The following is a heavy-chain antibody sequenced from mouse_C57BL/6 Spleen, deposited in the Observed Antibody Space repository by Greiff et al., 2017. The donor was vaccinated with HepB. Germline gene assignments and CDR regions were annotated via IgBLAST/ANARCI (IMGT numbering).Heavy chain of an antibody. CDR2: IYPGSGNT. CDR3: ARGTTVPLYAMDY. CDR1: GYTFTDYY. V-gene: IGHV1-76*01. Sequence: QVQLQQSGAELVRPGASVKLSCKASGYTFTDYYINWVKQRPGQGLEWIARIYPGSGNTYYNEKFKGKATLTAEKSSSTAYMQLSSLTSEDSAVYFCARGTTVPLYAMDYWGQGTSVTVSS. J-gene: IGHJ4*01. D-gene: IGHD1-1*01.